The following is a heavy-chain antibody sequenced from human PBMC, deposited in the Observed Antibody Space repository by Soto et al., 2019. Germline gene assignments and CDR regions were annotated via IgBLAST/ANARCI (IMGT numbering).Heavy chain of an antibody. Sequence: QVQLEQSGGEVKQPGSSVRVSCKTSGGTFSTYAINWVRQAPGQGLEWMGEIIPLFGTADYSQKVQGRVTITADESTSTAYMELSSLRFDDTAVYFCARPKGTYSSGYYYFDFWGQGTLVTVSS. CDR1: GGTFSTYA. J-gene: IGHJ4*02. CDR2: IIPLFGTA. V-gene: IGHV1-69*01. CDR3: ARPKGTYSSGYYYFDF. D-gene: IGHD6-19*01.